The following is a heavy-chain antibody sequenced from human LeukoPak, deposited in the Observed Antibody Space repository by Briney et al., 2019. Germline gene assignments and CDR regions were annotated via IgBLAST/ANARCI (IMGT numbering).Heavy chain of an antibody. CDR1: GYTFTGYY. D-gene: IGHD1-14*01. Sequence: GASVKVSCKASGYTFTGYYMHWVRQAPGQGLEWMGWINPNSGGTNYAQKFQGRVTMTRDTSISTAYMELSRLRSDDTAVYYCARNEPPENYYYYYGMDVWGQGTTVTVSS. J-gene: IGHJ6*02. CDR2: INPNSGGT. CDR3: ARNEPPENYYYYYGMDV. V-gene: IGHV1-2*02.